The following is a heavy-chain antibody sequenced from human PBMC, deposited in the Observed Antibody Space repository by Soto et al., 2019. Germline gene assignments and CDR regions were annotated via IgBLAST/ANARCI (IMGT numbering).Heavy chain of an antibody. Sequence: GESLKISCKGSGYSFSSYWITWVRQMPGKGLEWMGTIDPSDSYSNYSPSFRGHVTISADKSISTAYLQWGSLKASDTAMFYCERSRKRNSAPNVFDYWGQGTLVTVSS. CDR2: IDPSDSYS. J-gene: IGHJ4*02. CDR3: ERSRKRNSAPNVFDY. CDR1: GYSFSSYW. V-gene: IGHV5-10-1*01. D-gene: IGHD6-13*01.